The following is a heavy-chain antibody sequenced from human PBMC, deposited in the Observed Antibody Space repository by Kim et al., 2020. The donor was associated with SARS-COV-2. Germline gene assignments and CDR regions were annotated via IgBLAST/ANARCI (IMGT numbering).Heavy chain of an antibody. CDR2: NR. V-gene: IGHV3-30*01. D-gene: IGHD4-17*01. J-gene: IGHJ4*02. Sequence: NRYCGDAVQGRITISRYKSKNTLYLQMNSLRAEDTAVYYCARGKDYGDYTWGQGTLVTVSS. CDR3: ARGKDYGDYT.